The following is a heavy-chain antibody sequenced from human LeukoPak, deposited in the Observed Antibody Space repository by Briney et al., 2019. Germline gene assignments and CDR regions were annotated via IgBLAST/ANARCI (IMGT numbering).Heavy chain of an antibody. CDR3: ARKRVVPAAGNWFDP. D-gene: IGHD2-2*01. J-gene: IGHJ5*02. Sequence: KVGESLKISCKGSGYSFTSYWIGWVRQMPGKGLEWMGIIYPGDSDTRYSPSFQGQVTISADKSISTAYLQWSSLKASDTAMYYCARKRVVPAAGNWFDPWGQGTLVTVSS. CDR2: IYPGDSDT. V-gene: IGHV5-51*01. CDR1: GYSFTSYW.